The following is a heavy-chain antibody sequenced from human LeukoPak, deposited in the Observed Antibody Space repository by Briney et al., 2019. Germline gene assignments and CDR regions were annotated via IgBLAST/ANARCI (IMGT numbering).Heavy chain of an antibody. J-gene: IGHJ3*02. D-gene: IGHD6-19*01. Sequence: ASVKVSCKASGYTFTGYYMHWVRQAPGQGLEWMGIINPSGGSTSYAQKFQGRVTMTRDMSTSTVYMELSSLRSEDTAVYYCARQKKGGYSSGWYYAFDIWGQGTMVTVSS. V-gene: IGHV1-46*01. CDR3: ARQKKGGYSSGWYYAFDI. CDR1: GYTFTGYY. CDR2: INPSGGST.